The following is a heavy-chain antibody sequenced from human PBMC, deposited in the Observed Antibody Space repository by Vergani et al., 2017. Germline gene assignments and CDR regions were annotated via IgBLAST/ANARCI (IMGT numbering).Heavy chain of an antibody. J-gene: IGHJ2*01. V-gene: IGHV3-21*01. CDR2: ISSSSSYI. CDR1: GFTFSSYS. D-gene: IGHD3-10*01. CDR3: AGGGSGSSNWYFDL. Sequence: EVQLVESGGGLVKPGGSLRLSCAASGFTFSSYSMNWVRQAPGKGLEWVSFISSSSSYIYYADSVKGRFTISRDNAKNSLYLQMNSLRAEDTAVYYCAGGGSGSSNWYFDLWGRGTLVTVSS.